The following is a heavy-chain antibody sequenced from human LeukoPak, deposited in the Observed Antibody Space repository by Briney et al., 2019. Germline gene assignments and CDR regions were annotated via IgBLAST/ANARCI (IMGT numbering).Heavy chain of an antibody. CDR1: GYTFSTYY. Sequence: ASVKVSCKASGYTFSTYYIHWVRQAPGQGLEWMGIINPSDYSTTSAQKFQGRVTMTKDTSTSTVYMDLSSLRSEDPAVYYCARDSADYGDYDYWGQGTLVTVSS. CDR3: ARDSADYGDYDY. D-gene: IGHD4-17*01. V-gene: IGHV1-46*01. J-gene: IGHJ4*02. CDR2: INPSDYST.